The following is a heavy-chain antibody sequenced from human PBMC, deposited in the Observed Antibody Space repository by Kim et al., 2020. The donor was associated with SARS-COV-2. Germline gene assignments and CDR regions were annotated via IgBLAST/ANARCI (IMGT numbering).Heavy chain of an antibody. CDR1: GFTFSSYA. J-gene: IGHJ1*01. Sequence: GGSLRLSCAASGFTFSSYAMSWVRQAPGKGLEWVSAISGSGGSTYYADSVKGRFTISRDNSKNTLYLQMNSLRAEDTAVYYCAKHPYPIVGATTEYFQHWGQGTLVTVSS. V-gene: IGHV3-23*01. CDR3: AKHPYPIVGATTEYFQH. CDR2: ISGSGGST. D-gene: IGHD1-26*01.